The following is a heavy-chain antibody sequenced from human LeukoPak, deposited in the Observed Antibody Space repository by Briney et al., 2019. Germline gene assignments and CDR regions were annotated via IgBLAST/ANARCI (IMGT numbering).Heavy chain of an antibody. CDR1: GYTFTSYG. D-gene: IGHD4-17*01. Sequence: ASVKVSCKASGYTFTSYGISWVRQAPGQGLEWMGWISAYNGNTNYAQKLQGRVTMTTDTSTSTAYMELRSLRSDDTAVYYCARDTRLYGDYSFDIWGQGTMVTVSS. J-gene: IGHJ3*02. CDR2: ISAYNGNT. V-gene: IGHV1-18*01. CDR3: ARDTRLYGDYSFDI.